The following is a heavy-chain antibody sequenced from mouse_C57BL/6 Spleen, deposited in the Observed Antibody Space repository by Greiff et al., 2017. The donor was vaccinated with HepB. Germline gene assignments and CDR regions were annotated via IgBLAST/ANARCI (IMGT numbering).Heavy chain of an antibody. J-gene: IGHJ2*01. CDR3: ARGADY. V-gene: IGHV1-54*01. CDR1: GYAFTNYL. Sequence: QVKLQQSGAELVRPGTSVKVSCKASGYAFTNYLIEWVKQRPGQGLEWIGVINPGSGGTNYNEKFKGKATLTADKSSSTAYMQLSSLTSEDSAVYFCARGADYWGQGTTLTVSS. CDR2: INPGSGGT.